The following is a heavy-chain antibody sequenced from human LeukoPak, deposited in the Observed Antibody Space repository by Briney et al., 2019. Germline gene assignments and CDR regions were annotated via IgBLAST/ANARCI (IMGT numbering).Heavy chain of an antibody. CDR2: ISNRGSTI. CDR1: GFTFSDFY. D-gene: IGHD3-22*01. V-gene: IGHV3-11*01. CDR3: ARSADRSGYFREITLYYFDY. Sequence: GGSLRLSCAASGFTFSDFYMTWIRQAPGKGLEWVSYISNRGSTIHYADSVRGRFTISRDNAKKSLYLRMNSLRAEDTAVYYCARSADRSGYFREITLYYFDYWGQGTLVTVSS. J-gene: IGHJ4*02.